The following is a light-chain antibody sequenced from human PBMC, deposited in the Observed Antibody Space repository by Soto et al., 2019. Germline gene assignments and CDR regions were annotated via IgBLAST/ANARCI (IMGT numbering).Light chain of an antibody. CDR3: QQYNSWPLT. CDR1: QSVRSN. V-gene: IGKV3-15*01. J-gene: IGKJ4*01. Sequence: EIVMTQSPGTLSVSPGDRVTLSCRASQSVRSNSAWYQQKPGQAPRLLFYGASTRATGIPARFSGSGYGTEFTLPISSLQSEDFAVYYCQQYNSWPLTFGGGTKVDIK. CDR2: GAS.